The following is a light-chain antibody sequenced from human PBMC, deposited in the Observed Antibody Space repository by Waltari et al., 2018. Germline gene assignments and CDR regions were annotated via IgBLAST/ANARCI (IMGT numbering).Light chain of an antibody. V-gene: IGLV2-8*01. CDR1: SSDVGIYNY. CDR3: SSYTGSDMDIV. Sequence: QSALTQPPSASGSPGQSVTISCTGTSSDVGIYNYVSWYQQHPGKAPKLMIYDVTKRPSGVPDRFSASKSGNTASRTVSGLQAEDEADYYCSSYTGSDMDIVFGGGTKLTVL. CDR2: DVT. J-gene: IGLJ3*02.